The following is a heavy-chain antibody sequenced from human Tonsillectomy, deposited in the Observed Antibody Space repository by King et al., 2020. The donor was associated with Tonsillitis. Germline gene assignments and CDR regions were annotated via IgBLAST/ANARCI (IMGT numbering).Heavy chain of an antibody. CDR1: GDFINAASFY. Sequence: QLQESGPGLVKPSQTLSLTCTVSGDFINAASFYWGWVRQPAGKGLEYIGRIFASGTTHYNPSFQSRVAMSVDTSKNQFSLKLSSVTAAGTAVYYCARVLSYYENWFDAWGHGTLVTVSS. V-gene: IGHV4-61*02. CDR3: ARVLSYYENWFDA. D-gene: IGHD3-10*01. CDR2: IFASGTT. J-gene: IGHJ5*01.